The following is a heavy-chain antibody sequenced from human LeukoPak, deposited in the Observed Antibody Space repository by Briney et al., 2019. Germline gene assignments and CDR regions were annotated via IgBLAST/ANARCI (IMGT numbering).Heavy chain of an antibody. CDR3: ARIGSGSYPTDY. CDR2: ISGSGDNT. CDR1: GFTFSGFA. D-gene: IGHD1-26*01. V-gene: IGHV3-23*01. Sequence: GGSLRLSCAASGFTFSGFAMSWVRRTPGKGLEWVSGISGSGDNTLYADSVKGRFTISRDNSKNTLYLEMNSLRAEDTAVYYCARIGSGSYPTDYWGQGSLVTVSS. J-gene: IGHJ4*02.